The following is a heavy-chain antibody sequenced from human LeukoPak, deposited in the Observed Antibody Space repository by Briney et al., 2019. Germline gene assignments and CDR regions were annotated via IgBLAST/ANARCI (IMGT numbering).Heavy chain of an antibody. CDR1: GFTFSSYA. CDR3: ARDSFPEAAYLDY. J-gene: IGHJ4*02. D-gene: IGHD6-25*01. Sequence: GRSLRLSCAASGFTFSSYAMHWVRQAPGKGLEWVAVISYDGSNKYYADSVKGRFTISGDNSKNTLYLQMNSLRAEDTAVYYCARDSFPEAAYLDYWGQGTLVTVSS. CDR2: ISYDGSNK. V-gene: IGHV3-30*01.